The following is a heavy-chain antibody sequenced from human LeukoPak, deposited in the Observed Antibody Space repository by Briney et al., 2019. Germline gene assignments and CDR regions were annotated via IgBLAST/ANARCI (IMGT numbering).Heavy chain of an antibody. CDR3: ARGFITMVRGVMVFGY. V-gene: IGHV1-8*01. Sequence: ASVKVSCKASGYTFTSYDINWVRQATGQGLEWMGWMNPNSGNTGYAQKFQGRVTMTRNTSISTAYMELSSLRSEDTAVYYCARGFITMVRGVMVFGYWGQGTLVTVSS. D-gene: IGHD3-10*01. CDR2: MNPNSGNT. J-gene: IGHJ4*02. CDR1: GYTFTSYD.